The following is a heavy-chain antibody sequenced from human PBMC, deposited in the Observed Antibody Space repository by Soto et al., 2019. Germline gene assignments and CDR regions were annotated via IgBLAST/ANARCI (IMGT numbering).Heavy chain of an antibody. CDR2: IYYSGST. D-gene: IGHD2-15*01. CDR3: ARESVLLAAKYYYGMDV. V-gene: IGHV4-30-4*01. Sequence: PSETLSLTCTVSGGSISSGDYYWSWIRQPPGKGLEWIGYIYYSGSTYYNPSLKSRVTISVDTSKNQFSLKLSSVTAADTAVYYCARESVLLAAKYYYGMDVWGQGTTVTVSS. CDR1: GGSISSGDYY. J-gene: IGHJ6*02.